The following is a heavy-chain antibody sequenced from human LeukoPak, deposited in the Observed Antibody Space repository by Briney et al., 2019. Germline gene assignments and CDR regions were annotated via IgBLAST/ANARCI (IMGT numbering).Heavy chain of an antibody. CDR1: GFTFSSYA. J-gene: IGHJ3*02. CDR2: ISGSGGST. Sequence: PGGSLRLSCATSGFTFSSYAMTWVRQAPGKGLEWVSAISGSGGSTYYADSVKGRFTISRDNSQNTLYVQINSLRAEDTAVYYCARGTHYYGSGSYLDSDAFDIWGQGTMVTVSS. CDR3: ARGTHYYGSGSYLDSDAFDI. V-gene: IGHV3-23*01. D-gene: IGHD3-10*01.